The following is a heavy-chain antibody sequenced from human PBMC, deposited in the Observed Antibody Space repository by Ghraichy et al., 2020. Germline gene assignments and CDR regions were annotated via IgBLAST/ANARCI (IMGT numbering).Heavy chain of an antibody. V-gene: IGHV4-59*01. CDR1: GGSISSYY. CDR2: IYYSGST. J-gene: IGHJ4*02. D-gene: IGHD1-26*01. Sequence: SETLSLTCTVSGGSISSYYWSWIRQPPGKGLEWIGYIYYSGSTNYNPSLKSRVTISVDTSKNQFSLKLSSVTAADTAVYYCARVWNSWELPYYFDYWGQGTLVTVSS. CDR3: ARVWNSWELPYYFDY.